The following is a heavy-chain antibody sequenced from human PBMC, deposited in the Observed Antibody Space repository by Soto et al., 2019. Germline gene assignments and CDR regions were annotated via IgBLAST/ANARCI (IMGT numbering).Heavy chain of an antibody. J-gene: IGHJ4*02. D-gene: IGHD6-25*01. V-gene: IGHV4-59*11. Sequence: SETLSLTCTVSGGSLSSHYWTWIRQSPGKGLEWIGYVYFSGNTNYNPSLKSRVTISIDTSKNQFSLRLASVTAADTAFYYCGSVRPSGYVLYWGQGTLVTVSP. CDR3: GSVRPSGYVLY. CDR1: GGSLSSHY. CDR2: VYFSGNT.